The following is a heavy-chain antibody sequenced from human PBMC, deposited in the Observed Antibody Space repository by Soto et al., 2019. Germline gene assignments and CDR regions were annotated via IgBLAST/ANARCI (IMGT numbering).Heavy chain of an antibody. CDR1: GFTFSSYA. Sequence: EVQLLESGGGLVQPWGSLRLSCAASGFTFSSYAMSWVRQAPGKWLEWVSTISGSGGSTYYADSVKGRFTISRDNSKNTLYLQVNSLRAADTAVYYCAKCSPRYSSGLKAYYFDYWGQGTLVTVSS. D-gene: IGHD6-19*01. CDR2: ISGSGGST. CDR3: AKCSPRYSSGLKAYYFDY. V-gene: IGHV3-23*01. J-gene: IGHJ4*02.